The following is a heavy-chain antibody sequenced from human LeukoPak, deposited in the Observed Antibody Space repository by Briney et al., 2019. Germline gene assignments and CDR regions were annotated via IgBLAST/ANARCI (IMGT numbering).Heavy chain of an antibody. Sequence: GSVTVSYKASGYTFTSYGISWVRQAPGQGREWMGWISAYNGNTNYAQKLQGRVTITTDTSTSTAYMELRSLRSDDTAVYYCAREGLGELTLDYWGQGTLVTVSS. CDR3: AREGLGELTLDY. CDR2: ISAYNGNT. V-gene: IGHV1-18*01. D-gene: IGHD3-16*01. J-gene: IGHJ4*02. CDR1: GYTFTSYG.